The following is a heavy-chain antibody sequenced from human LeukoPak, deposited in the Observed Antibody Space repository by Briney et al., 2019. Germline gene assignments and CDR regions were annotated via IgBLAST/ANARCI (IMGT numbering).Heavy chain of an antibody. D-gene: IGHD2-15*01. CDR3: ARLSIVVVVAAKT. CDR1: GGSISSSSYY. Sequence: PSETLSLTCTVSGGSISSSSYYWGWIRQPPGKGLEWIGSIYYSGSTYYNPSLKSRVTISVDTSKNQFSLKLSSVTAADTAVYYFARLSIVVVVAAKTWGQGTLVTVSS. V-gene: IGHV4-39*07. J-gene: IGHJ4*02. CDR2: IYYSGST.